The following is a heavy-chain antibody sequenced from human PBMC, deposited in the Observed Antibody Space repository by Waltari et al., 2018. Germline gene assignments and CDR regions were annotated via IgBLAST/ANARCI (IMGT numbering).Heavy chain of an antibody. Sequence: QVQLVQSGAEVKKPGSSVKVSCKASGGPFSSSANSWVGPVPGHGLEWMGGIIPILGIANYAQKFQGRVTITADKSTSTAYMELSSLRSEDTAVYYCAIAYSSSSGWDFDYWGQGTLVTVSS. CDR2: IIPILGIA. J-gene: IGHJ4*02. CDR1: GGPFSSSA. CDR3: AIAYSSSSGWDFDY. D-gene: IGHD6-6*01. V-gene: IGHV1-69*10.